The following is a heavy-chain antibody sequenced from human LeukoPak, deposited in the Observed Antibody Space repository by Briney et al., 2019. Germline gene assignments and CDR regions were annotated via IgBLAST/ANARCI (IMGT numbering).Heavy chain of an antibody. J-gene: IGHJ3*02. D-gene: IGHD4-17*01. Sequence: PGGSLRLSRAAPGFTFSSYSMEWGRQAPGKGLGWVSYISSSGSPIYYADSVKGRSTISRDNAKNSLYLQMNSLRAEDTAVYFCARDLGDYVGYDAFDIWGQGTMVTVSS. CDR3: ARDLGDYVGYDAFDI. CDR1: GFTFSSYS. V-gene: IGHV3-48*04. CDR2: ISSSGSPI.